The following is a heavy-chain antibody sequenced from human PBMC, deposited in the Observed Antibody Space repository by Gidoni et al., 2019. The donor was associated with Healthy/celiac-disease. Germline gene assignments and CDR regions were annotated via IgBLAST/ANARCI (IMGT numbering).Heavy chain of an antibody. Sequence: EVQLVESGGGLVQPGGCLRHSCADYGFACSSHWMHWVRQAPGKWLVWVARINSEGSSTSYADSVKGRFSISRDNAKNTLYLQMNSLRAEDTAVYYCARDLSVWSGYYTPYYFDYWGQGTLVTVSS. D-gene: IGHD3-3*01. CDR3: ARDLSVWSGYYTPYYFDY. CDR1: GFACSSHW. V-gene: IGHV3-74*01. CDR2: INSEGSST. J-gene: IGHJ4*02.